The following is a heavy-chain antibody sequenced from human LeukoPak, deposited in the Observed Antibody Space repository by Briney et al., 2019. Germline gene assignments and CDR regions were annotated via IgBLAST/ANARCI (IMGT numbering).Heavy chain of an antibody. Sequence: VASVKVSCKASGFTFTDYFTHWVRQAPGQGLEWMGWVNPSNGDTNYPEMFQGWVTMTRDTSINTAYLELGRLSSDDTAVYFCTRDSPGSGWFDYWGRGTLVTVSS. D-gene: IGHD1-1*01. CDR2: VNPSNGDT. CDR1: GFTFTDYF. J-gene: IGHJ5*01. V-gene: IGHV1-2*04. CDR3: TRDSPGSGWFDY.